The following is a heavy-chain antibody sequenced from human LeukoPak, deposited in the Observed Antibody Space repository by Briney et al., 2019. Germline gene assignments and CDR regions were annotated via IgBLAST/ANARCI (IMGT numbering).Heavy chain of an antibody. Sequence: EGSLTLSCAASGFTFDDYAMHWVRQAPGKGLEWVSVIYSGGSTYYADSVKGRFTISRDNSKNTLYLQMNSLRAEDTAVYYCARVTYSSGWYRAFDIWGQGTMVTVSS. D-gene: IGHD6-19*01. CDR3: ARVTYSSGWYRAFDI. CDR1: GFTFDDYA. J-gene: IGHJ3*02. CDR2: IYSGGST. V-gene: IGHV3-53*01.